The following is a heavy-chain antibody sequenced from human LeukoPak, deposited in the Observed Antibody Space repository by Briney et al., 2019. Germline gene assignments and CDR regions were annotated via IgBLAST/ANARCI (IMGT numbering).Heavy chain of an antibody. CDR3: AREGAINDYGDHRPFDF. J-gene: IGHJ4*02. Sequence: PGGSLRLPCAVSGFTVSIYSMAWVRQRPGKGLEYVSSISNNGGSTHYGNSVKGRFNISRDNSKNTLYLQMGSLRAEDMAVYYCAREGAINDYGDHRPFDFWGQGTLVAVSS. CDR1: GFTVSIYS. V-gene: IGHV3-64*01. CDR2: ISNNGGST. D-gene: IGHD4-17*01.